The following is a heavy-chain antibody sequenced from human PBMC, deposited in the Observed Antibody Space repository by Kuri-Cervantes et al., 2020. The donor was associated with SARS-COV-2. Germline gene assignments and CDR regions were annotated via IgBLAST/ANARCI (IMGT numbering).Heavy chain of an antibody. V-gene: IGHV3-21*04. J-gene: IGHJ6*02. CDR1: GFTFSSYS. CDR3: AKGPYYDFWSGYYTTGLFDYYGMDV. D-gene: IGHD3-3*01. Sequence: GGSLRLSCAASGFTFSSYSMNWVRQAPGKGLEWVSSISSSSSYIYYADSVKGRFTISRDNSKNTLYLQMNSLRAEDTAVYYCAKGPYYDFWSGYYTTGLFDYYGMDVWGQGTTVTVSS. CDR2: ISSSSSYI.